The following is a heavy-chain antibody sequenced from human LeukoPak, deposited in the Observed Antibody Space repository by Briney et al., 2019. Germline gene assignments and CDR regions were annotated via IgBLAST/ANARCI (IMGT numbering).Heavy chain of an antibody. J-gene: IGHJ4*02. V-gene: IGHV4-34*01. CDR3: ARRYYYNLGSFPFDF. Sequence: PSETLSLTCAVSGGPFSRYFWSWIRQSSGKGLEWGGEIHNSETTNYNPHLNSRVTISEATSKNHFYLNLRSVTAADTAVYYCARRYYYNLGSFPFDFWGQGTLVTVSS. CDR1: GGPFSRYF. D-gene: IGHD3-10*01. CDR2: IHNSETT.